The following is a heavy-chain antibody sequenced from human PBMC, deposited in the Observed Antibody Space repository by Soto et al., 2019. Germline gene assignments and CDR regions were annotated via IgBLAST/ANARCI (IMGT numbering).Heavy chain of an antibody. J-gene: IGHJ6*02. CDR3: AKRVKSGSTSVGNAMDV. Sequence: EVQLLESGGGLVQPGGSLRLSCAASGFSFTNYAMTWVRQAPGKGLEWVSAISGSGDGTYYADSVRGRFTISRDNSKSTVHLQMNSLRAEDTAVYFCAKRVKSGSTSVGNAMDVWGQGTTVTVSS. V-gene: IGHV3-23*01. CDR2: ISGSGDGT. CDR1: GFSFTNYA. D-gene: IGHD1-26*01.